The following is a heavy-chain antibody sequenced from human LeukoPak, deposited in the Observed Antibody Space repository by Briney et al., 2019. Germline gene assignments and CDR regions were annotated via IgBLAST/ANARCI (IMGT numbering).Heavy chain of an antibody. J-gene: IGHJ4*02. V-gene: IGHV4-38-2*02. CDR3: ARSYYYDSSGYYPHFDY. D-gene: IGHD3-22*01. CDR1: GYSISSGYY. CDR2: IYHSGST. Sequence: SETLSLTCTVSGYSISSGYYWGWIRQPPGKGLEWIGSIYHSGSTYYNPSLKSRVTISVDTSKNQFSLKLSSVTAADTAVYYCARSYYYDSSGYYPHFDYWGQGTLVTVSS.